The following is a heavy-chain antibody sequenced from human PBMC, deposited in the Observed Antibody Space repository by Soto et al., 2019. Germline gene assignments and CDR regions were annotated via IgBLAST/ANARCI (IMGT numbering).Heavy chain of an antibody. D-gene: IGHD2-21*02. J-gene: IGHJ3*02. V-gene: IGHV3-15*01. CDR2: IKSKTDGGTT. CDR3: TTDWVVTATGLDAFDI. CDR1: GFTFSNAW. Sequence: EVQLVESGGGLVKPGGSLRLSCAASGFTFSNAWMSWVRQAPGKGLEWVGRIKSKTDGGTTDYAAPVKGRFTISRDDSKNTLYLQMNSLKTEDTAVYYCTTDWVVTATGLDAFDIWGQGTMVTVSS.